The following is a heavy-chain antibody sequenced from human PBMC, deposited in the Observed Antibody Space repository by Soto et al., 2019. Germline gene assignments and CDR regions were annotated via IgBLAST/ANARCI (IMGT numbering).Heavy chain of an antibody. CDR1: GFRFSDYS. J-gene: IGHJ4*02. CDR3: AKAPAELEQWLVIYFDY. V-gene: IGHV3-48*01. D-gene: IGHD6-19*01. CDR2: ISSSSFSI. Sequence: GGSLRLSCAASGFRFSDYSMNWVRQAPGRGLEWVSYISSSSFSIHYADSVEGRFAISRDNAKNSLYLQMNSLRAEDTAVYYCAKAPAELEQWLVIYFDYWGQGTLVTVSS.